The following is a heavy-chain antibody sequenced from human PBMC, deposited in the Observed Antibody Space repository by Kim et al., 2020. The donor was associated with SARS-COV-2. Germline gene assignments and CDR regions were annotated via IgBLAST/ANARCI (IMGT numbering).Heavy chain of an antibody. CDR2: ISHDARSS. Sequence: GGSLRLSCAASGFSFSSCAMTWVRQAPGKGLEWVSSISHDARSSHYADSVRGRFTISRDDSKNTLYLQLDSLRGDDMALYYCAKDIWDYSGMDVWGQGTTVTVSS. CDR1: GFSFSSCA. D-gene: IGHD3-10*01. V-gene: IGHV3-23*01. J-gene: IGHJ6*02. CDR3: AKDIWDYSGMDV.